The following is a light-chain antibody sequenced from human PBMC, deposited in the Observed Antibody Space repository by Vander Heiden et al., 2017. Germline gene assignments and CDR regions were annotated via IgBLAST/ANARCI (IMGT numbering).Light chain of an antibody. J-gene: IGLJ2*01. CDR3: CSYTVSHSPL. CDR1: SNDVGGYNY. Sequence: QSALTQPRSVSGSPGQSVTITCTGTSNDVGGYNYVSWYQQHPGEAPKLMIYEVNQRPSGVPDRFSGSKSGNTASLTISGLQAEDEADYYCCSYTVSHSPLFGGGTNLTGL. V-gene: IGLV2-11*01. CDR2: EVN.